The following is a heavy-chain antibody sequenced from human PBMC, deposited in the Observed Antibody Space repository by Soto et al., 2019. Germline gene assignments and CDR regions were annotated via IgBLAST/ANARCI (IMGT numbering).Heavy chain of an antibody. CDR2: IYYSGST. CDR1: IGSISSGGYY. Sequence: QVQLQESGPGLVKPSQTLSLTCTVSIGSISSGGYYWSWIRQHPGKGLEWIGYIYYSGSTYYNPSLKSRVTISVDTSNNQFSLMLSSVNAADRAVYYCAGIYRGSRGGAFRYRVQGTLGTVSS. V-gene: IGHV4-31*03. CDR3: AGIYRGSRGGAFRY. D-gene: IGHD1-26*01. J-gene: IGHJ4*02.